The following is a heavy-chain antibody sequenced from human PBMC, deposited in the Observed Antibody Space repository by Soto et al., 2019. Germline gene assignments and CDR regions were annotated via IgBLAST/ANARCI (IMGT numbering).Heavy chain of an antibody. D-gene: IGHD6-19*01. Sequence: QVQLVQSGAEVKKPGSSVKVSCKASGGTFSSYAISWVRQAPGQGLEWMGGIIPIFGTANYAQKFQGRVTITXXEXTXXAYMELSSLRSEDTAVYYCARDSGRPPYYYYGMDVWGQGTTVTVSS. CDR1: GGTFSSYA. V-gene: IGHV1-69*05. CDR2: IIPIFGTA. J-gene: IGHJ6*02. CDR3: ARDSGRPPYYYYGMDV.